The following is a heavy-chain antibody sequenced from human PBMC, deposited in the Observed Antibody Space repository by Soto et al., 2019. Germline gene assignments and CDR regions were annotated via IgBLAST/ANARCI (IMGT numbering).Heavy chain of an antibody. CDR3: AKGGGRFDY. J-gene: IGHJ4*02. Sequence: EVQLLESGGGLVQPGASLRLSCAASGFTFSSYAMSWVRQAPGKGLEWVSAISGSGGSTYYADSVKGRFTSSRDTSNNTLYLQMDSLRAEDTAVYYCAKGGGRFDYWGQGTLVTVSS. CDR1: GFTFSSYA. V-gene: IGHV3-23*01. D-gene: IGHD3-16*01. CDR2: ISGSGGST.